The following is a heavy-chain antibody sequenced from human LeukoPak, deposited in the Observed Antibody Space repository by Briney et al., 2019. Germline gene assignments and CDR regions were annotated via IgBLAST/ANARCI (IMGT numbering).Heavy chain of an antibody. J-gene: IGHJ3*02. V-gene: IGHV4-61*01. Sequence: SETLSLTCTVSGGSVSSGSYYWSWIRQPPGKGLEWIGYIYYSGSTNYNPSLKSRVTISVDTSKNQFSLKLSSVTAADTAVYYCARAPYGDAFDIWGQGTMVIVSS. D-gene: IGHD3-10*01. CDR1: GGSVSSGSYY. CDR3: ARAPYGDAFDI. CDR2: IYYSGST.